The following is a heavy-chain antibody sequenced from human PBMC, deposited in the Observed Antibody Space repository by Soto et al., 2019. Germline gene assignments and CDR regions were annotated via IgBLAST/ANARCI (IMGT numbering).Heavy chain of an antibody. V-gene: IGHV1-69*13. CDR1: GGTFSSYA. CDR3: ARDARVPPYHYYGMDV. J-gene: IGHJ6*02. CDR2: IIPIFGTA. Sequence: SVKVSCKASGGTFSSYAISWVRQAPGQGLEWMGGIIPIFGTANYAQKFQGRVTITADESTSTAYMELSSLRSEDTAVYYCARDARVPPYHYYGMDVWGQGTTVTVSS.